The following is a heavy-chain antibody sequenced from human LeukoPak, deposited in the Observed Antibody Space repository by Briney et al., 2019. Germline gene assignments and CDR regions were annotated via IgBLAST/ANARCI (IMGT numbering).Heavy chain of an antibody. Sequence: SETLSLTCTVSGDSISSSSYYWGWVRQPPGKGLEWIADIYYSGSSYYSPSLKSRVTICLDTSKNQFSLKLRSVTAADTAVYFSARRRSYESTGLLDWGQGTLVSVSS. CDR3: ARRRSYESTGLLD. V-gene: IGHV4-39*01. J-gene: IGHJ1*01. CDR2: IYYSGSS. CDR1: GDSISSSSYY. D-gene: IGHD3-22*01.